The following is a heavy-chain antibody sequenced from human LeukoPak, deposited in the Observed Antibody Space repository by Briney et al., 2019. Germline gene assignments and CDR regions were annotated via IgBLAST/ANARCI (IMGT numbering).Heavy chain of an antibody. CDR3: ARSGHDTSGSYSYGMDV. V-gene: IGHV3-30-3*01. J-gene: IGHJ6*02. CDR1: GFTFSSYA. D-gene: IGHD3-10*01. Sequence: GGSLRLSCAASGFTFSSYAMHWVRQAPGKGLEWVAVISYDGSNKYYADSVKGRSTISRDNSKNTLYLQMNSLRAEDTAVYYCARSGHDTSGSYSYGMDVWGQGTTVTVSS. CDR2: ISYDGSNK.